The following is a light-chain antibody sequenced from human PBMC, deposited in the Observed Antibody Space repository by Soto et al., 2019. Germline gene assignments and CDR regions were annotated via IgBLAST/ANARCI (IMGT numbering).Light chain of an antibody. CDR3: QQYDNLPPFT. V-gene: IGKV1-33*01. J-gene: IGKJ3*01. CDR1: QSISSY. Sequence: DIQMTQSPSSLSASVGDRVTITCRASQSISSYLNWYQQKPGKAPKLLIYDASNLETGVPSRFSGSGSGTDFTFTISSLQPEDIATYYCQQYDNLPPFTFGPGTKVDNK. CDR2: DAS.